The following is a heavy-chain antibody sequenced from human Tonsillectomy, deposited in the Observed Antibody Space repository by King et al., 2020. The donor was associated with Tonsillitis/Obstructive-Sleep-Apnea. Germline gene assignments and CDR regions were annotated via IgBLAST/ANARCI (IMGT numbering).Heavy chain of an antibody. Sequence: VQLQQWGAGLLKPSETLSLTCAVYGGSFSGYYWSWIRQPPGKGLEWIGEINHSGSTNYNPSLKSRVTISVDTSKNHFSLKLSSVTAADTAVYYCARQDYFDSSGYREGYFDYWGQGTLVTVSS. CDR2: INHSGST. D-gene: IGHD3-22*01. CDR1: GGSFSGYY. V-gene: IGHV4-34*01. J-gene: IGHJ4*02. CDR3: ARQDYFDSSGYREGYFDY.